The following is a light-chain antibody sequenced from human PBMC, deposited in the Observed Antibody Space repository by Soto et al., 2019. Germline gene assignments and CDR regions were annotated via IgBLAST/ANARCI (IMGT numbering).Light chain of an antibody. Sequence: EIVMTQSPATLSVSPGERATLSCRASQSISSNLAWYQQKPGQAPRLLIYGASTRATGIPASFSGSGSGTEFTLTISSLQSEDFEVYYCQPYNNWPPWTFGQGTKVEIK. V-gene: IGKV3-15*01. CDR2: GAS. CDR3: QPYNNWPPWT. CDR1: QSISSN. J-gene: IGKJ1*01.